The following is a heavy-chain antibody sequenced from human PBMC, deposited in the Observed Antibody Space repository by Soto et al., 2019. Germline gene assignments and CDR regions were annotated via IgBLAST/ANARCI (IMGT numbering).Heavy chain of an antibody. Sequence: GGSLRLSFAASGFTFSSYWMSWVRQAPGKGLEWVANIKQDGSEKYYVYSVKGRFTISIDNANNQLYLEMNSLRAEDTAVYYCARGLGGPNWFDXWGQVTLVTVSX. CDR3: ARGLGGPNWFDX. D-gene: IGHD2-15*01. CDR1: GFTFSSYW. J-gene: IGHJ5*02. CDR2: IKQDGSEK. V-gene: IGHV3-7*01.